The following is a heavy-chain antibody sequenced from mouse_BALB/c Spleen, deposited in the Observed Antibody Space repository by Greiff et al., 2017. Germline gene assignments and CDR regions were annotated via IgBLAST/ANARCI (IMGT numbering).Heavy chain of an antibody. J-gene: IGHJ2*01. CDR1: GFTFSSFG. Sequence: EVQLVESGGGLVQPGGSRKLSCAASGFTFSSFGMHWVRQAPEKGLEWVAYISSGSSTIYYADTVKGRFTISRDNPKNTLFLQMTSLRSEDTAMYYCARNPLITTVVATDYWGQGTTLTVSS. CDR2: ISSGSSTI. CDR3: ARNPLITTVVATDY. V-gene: IGHV5-17*02. D-gene: IGHD1-1*01.